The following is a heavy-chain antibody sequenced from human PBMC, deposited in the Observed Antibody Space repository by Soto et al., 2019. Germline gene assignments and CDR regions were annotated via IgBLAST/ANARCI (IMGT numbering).Heavy chain of an antibody. D-gene: IGHD3-10*01. V-gene: IGHV1-69*02. J-gene: IGHJ4*02. Sequence: QVQLVQSGAEVKKPGSSVRVSCKASGDTFTFYSINWVRQAPGLGLEWMGRINPILSMSNYAQRFQGRVTMTADKSTSTASMELSSLRSEDTAMYYCPRSSGSGYRAFDYWGQGALVTVSS. CDR1: GDTFTFYS. CDR3: PRSSGSGYRAFDY. CDR2: INPILSMS.